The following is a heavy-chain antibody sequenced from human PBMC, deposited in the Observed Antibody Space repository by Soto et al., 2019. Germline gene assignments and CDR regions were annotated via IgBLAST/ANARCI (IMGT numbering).Heavy chain of an antibody. J-gene: IGHJ5*02. Sequence: PSETSLTCAVYGGSFSGYYWTWIRQPPGTGLEWIGEINHSGSTNYNPSLKSRVTISVDRSKNQFSLKLSSVTAADTAAYYCARVPSPWGQGTLVTVSS. CDR1: GGSFSGYY. V-gene: IGHV4-34*01. CDR3: ARVPSP. CDR2: INHSGST.